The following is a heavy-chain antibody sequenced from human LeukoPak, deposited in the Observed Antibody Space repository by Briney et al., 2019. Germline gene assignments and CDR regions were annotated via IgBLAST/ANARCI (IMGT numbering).Heavy chain of an antibody. Sequence: PGGSLRLSCAASGFTFNSYWMYWVRQAPGKGLEWVASIKEDGSERYYVDSMKGRFTISRDNAKNSLYLQMYSLRAEDTAVYYCARDSGWHRFDPWGQGTLVTVSS. CDR2: IKEDGSER. D-gene: IGHD3-10*01. V-gene: IGHV3-7*01. CDR1: GFTFNSYW. J-gene: IGHJ5*02. CDR3: ARDSGWHRFDP.